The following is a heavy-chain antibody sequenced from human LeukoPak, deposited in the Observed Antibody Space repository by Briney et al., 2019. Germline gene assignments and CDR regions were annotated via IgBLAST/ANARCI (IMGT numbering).Heavy chain of an antibody. CDR1: GFTFSSYS. D-gene: IGHD6-13*01. V-gene: IGHV3-21*01. CDR2: ISSSSYI. Sequence: GGSLRLSCAASGFTFSSYSMNWVRQAPGKGLEWVSSISSSSYIYYADSVKGRFTISRDNAKNSLYLQMNSLRAEDTAVYYCARDNWAAAGTRGPDYWGQGTLVTVSS. CDR3: ARDNWAAAGTRGPDY. J-gene: IGHJ4*02.